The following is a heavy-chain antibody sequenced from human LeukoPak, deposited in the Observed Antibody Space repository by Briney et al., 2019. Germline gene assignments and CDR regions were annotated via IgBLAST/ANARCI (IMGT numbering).Heavy chain of an antibody. D-gene: IGHD4-17*01. V-gene: IGHV3-30*02. CDR1: EFIFSSSG. CDR3: AKAMTTVTPFDY. Sequence: PGGSLRLSCAASEFIFSSSGMHWVRQAPGKGLEWVAFIRYDGSYNYYADSVKGRFTISRDSSKKTLYLQMNSLRVEDTAVYYCAKAMTTVTPFDYWGQGTLVTVSS. J-gene: IGHJ4*02. CDR2: IRYDGSYN.